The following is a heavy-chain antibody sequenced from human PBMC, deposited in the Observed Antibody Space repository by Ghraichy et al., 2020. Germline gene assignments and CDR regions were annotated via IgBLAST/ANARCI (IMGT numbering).Heavy chain of an antibody. V-gene: IGHV1-8*01. CDR1: GYTFTSYD. CDR2: MNPNSGNT. J-gene: IGHJ6*02. CDR3: VRVGVWWLRNYYYYGMDV. D-gene: IGHD5-12*01. Sequence: ASVKVSCKASGYTFTSYDINWVRQATGQGLEWMGWMNPNSGNTGYAQKFQGRVTMTRNTSISTAYMELSSLRSEDTAVYYCVRVGVWWLRNYYYYGMDVWGQGTTVTVSS.